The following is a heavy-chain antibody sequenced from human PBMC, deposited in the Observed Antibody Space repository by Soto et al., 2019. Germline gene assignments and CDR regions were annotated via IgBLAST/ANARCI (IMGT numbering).Heavy chain of an antibody. CDR1: GFTFSSYA. Sequence: GGSLRLSCATSGFTFSSYAMSWVRQVPGKGLDWVSGISGSEGYTYYTDSVKGRFTISRDNSRNTLYLQMNSLRAEDTAVYYCARDHCTTASCYTVWFDPWGQGTLVTVSS. D-gene: IGHD2-2*02. J-gene: IGHJ5*02. CDR3: ARDHCTTASCYTVWFDP. V-gene: IGHV3-23*01. CDR2: ISGSEGYT.